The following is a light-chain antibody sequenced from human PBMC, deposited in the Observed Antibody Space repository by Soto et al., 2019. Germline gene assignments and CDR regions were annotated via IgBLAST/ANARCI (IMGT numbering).Light chain of an antibody. CDR3: QQYFSSVT. Sequence: EIVLTQSPGSLSLSPGERATLSCRASQSVDSSFFAWYQQKPGQAPRLLIYGASNRATGIPDRFSGSGSGTDFTLTISRLEPEDFAVYYCQQYFSSVTSGQGTKVE. CDR1: QSVDSSF. V-gene: IGKV3-20*01. J-gene: IGKJ1*01. CDR2: GAS.